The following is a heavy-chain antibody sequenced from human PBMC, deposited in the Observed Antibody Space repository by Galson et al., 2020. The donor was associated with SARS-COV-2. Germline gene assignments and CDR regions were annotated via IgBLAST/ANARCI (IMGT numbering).Heavy chain of an antibody. J-gene: IGHJ6*02. CDR3: AKRLYSSSQSETRGMDV. Sequence: GESLKISCAASGFTFSSYAMNWVRQAPGEGLEWVSAISGSGDTPHYAGSVKGRFTISRDNSKNTLYMQMNSVRAEDTAVYYCAKRLYSSSQSETRGMDVWGQGATVTVSS. CDR2: ISGSGDTP. V-gene: IGHV3-23*01. D-gene: IGHD6-13*01. CDR1: GFTFSSYA.